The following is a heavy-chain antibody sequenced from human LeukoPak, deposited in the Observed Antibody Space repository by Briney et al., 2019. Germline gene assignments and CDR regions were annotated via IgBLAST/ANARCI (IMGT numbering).Heavy chain of an antibody. V-gene: IGHV3-48*03. CDR3: ATSRGSWPDYFNY. D-gene: IGHD6-13*01. CDR1: GFTFSSYE. Sequence: GGSLRLSCAASGFTFSSYEMNWVRQAPGKGLEWVSYISSSGSTIYYADSVKGRFTISRDNVKNSLYLQMNSLRAEDTAIYYCATSRGSWPDYFNYWGQGTLATVSS. CDR2: ISSSGSTI. J-gene: IGHJ4*02.